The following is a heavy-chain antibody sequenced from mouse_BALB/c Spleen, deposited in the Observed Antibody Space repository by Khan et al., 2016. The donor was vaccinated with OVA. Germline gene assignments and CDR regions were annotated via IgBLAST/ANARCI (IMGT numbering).Heavy chain of an antibody. CDR1: GFSFSSYA. CDR3: ARSLVDYHAMDY. CDR2: ISTGGHYT. J-gene: IGHJ4*01. D-gene: IGHD2-2*01. V-gene: IGHV5-9-3*01. Sequence: EVELVESGGGLVKPGGSLKLSCSASGFSFSSYAMSWVRQTPEKRLEWVATISTGGHYTFYSYSVKGRFTISRDNAKNTLYLQMSSLRSEDRAMYYCARSLVDYHAMDYWGQGTSVTVSS.